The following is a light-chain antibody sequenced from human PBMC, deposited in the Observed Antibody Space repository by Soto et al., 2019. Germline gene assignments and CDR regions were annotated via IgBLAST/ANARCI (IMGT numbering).Light chain of an antibody. V-gene: IGLV2-14*01. J-gene: IGLJ2*01. Sequence: QSALTQPASVSGSPGQSITISCTGTSSDVGGYNYVSWYQQHPGKAPKLMIYDVSNRPSVVSNRFSGSKSGNTASRTISGLQAEDEADYYCSSYTSSSSLEVFGGGTKVTVL. CDR3: SSYTSSSSLEV. CDR1: SSDVGGYNY. CDR2: DVS.